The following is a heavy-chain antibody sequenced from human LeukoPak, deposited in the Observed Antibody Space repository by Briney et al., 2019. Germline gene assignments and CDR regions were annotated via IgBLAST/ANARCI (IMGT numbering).Heavy chain of an antibody. V-gene: IGHV1-24*01. CDR3: ATARWLQLTGAFDI. D-gene: IGHD5-24*01. CDR2: FDPEDGET. CDR1: GYTLTELS. J-gene: IGHJ3*02. Sequence: ASVKVSCKVSGYTLTELSMHWVRQAPGKGLGWMGGFDPEDGETIYAQKFQGSVTMTEDTSTDTAYMELSSLRSEDTAVYYCATARWLQLTGAFDIWGQGTMVTVSS.